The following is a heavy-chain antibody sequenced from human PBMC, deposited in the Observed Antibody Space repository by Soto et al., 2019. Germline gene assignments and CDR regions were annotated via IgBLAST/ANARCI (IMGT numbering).Heavy chain of an antibody. D-gene: IGHD2-15*01. V-gene: IGHV1-3*01. CDR1: GYTFTSYA. CDR3: ARGIATGQLDP. Sequence: ASVKVSCKXSGYTFTSYAMHWVRQAPGQRLEWMGWINAGNGNTKSSQKFQDRVIITRDTSASTAYMDLSSLRSEDTAVYYCARGIATGQLDPWGQGTLVTVSS. J-gene: IGHJ5*02. CDR2: INAGNGNT.